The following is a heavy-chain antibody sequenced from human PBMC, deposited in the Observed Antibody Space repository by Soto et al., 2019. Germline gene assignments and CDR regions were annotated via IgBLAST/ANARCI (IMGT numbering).Heavy chain of an antibody. V-gene: IGHV3-74*01. CDR3: ATNRYNLPLHY. Sequence: GGSLRLSCAASGFTFSSAWMHWGRQVPGKGLMWVSRINTDGSITTYADSVKGRFTISRDNAKNTLYLQMNSLRAEDTAIYYCATNRYNLPLHYGGQGTLVTVSS. J-gene: IGHJ4*02. CDR2: INTDGSIT. CDR1: GFTFSSAW. D-gene: IGHD1-1*01.